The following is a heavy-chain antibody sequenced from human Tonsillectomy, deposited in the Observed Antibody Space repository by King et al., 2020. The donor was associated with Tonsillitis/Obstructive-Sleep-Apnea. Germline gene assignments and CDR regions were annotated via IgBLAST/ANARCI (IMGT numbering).Heavy chain of an antibody. V-gene: IGHV7-4-1*02. CDR1: GYTFTNYA. J-gene: IGHJ5*02. CDR3: ARVTRGGSGSCSFDP. D-gene: IGHD3-10*01. Sequence: QLVQSGSELKKPGASVKVSCKASGYTFTNYALNWVRQAPGQGLEWRGWFYTNTGNPAYAQGFTGRFVFSLAISVSTAYLQISSLKAEDTAVYYCARVTRGGSGSCSFDPWGQGTLVTVSS. CDR2: FYTNTGNP.